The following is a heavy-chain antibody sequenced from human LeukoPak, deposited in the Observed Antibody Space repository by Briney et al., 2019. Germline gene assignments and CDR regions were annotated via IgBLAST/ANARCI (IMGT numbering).Heavy chain of an antibody. V-gene: IGHV1-69*13. CDR3: ARGWLAETTVVTPYNY. CDR1: GYTFTSYY. CDR2: ITPIFGRA. J-gene: IGHJ4*02. D-gene: IGHD4-23*01. Sequence: GASVKVSCTASGYTFTSYYMHWVRQAPGQGLEWMGGITPIFGRANYAQKFQGRVTITAVESKSTAYMELRSLRSEDTAVYYCARGWLAETTVVTPYNYWGQGTLVTVSS.